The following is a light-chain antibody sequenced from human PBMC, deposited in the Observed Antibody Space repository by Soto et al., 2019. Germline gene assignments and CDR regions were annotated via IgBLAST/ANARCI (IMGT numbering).Light chain of an antibody. Sequence: DIQMTQSPSSLSASVGDRVTITCQASQDISNYLNWYQQKPGKAPKLLIYDASNLETGVPSRFSGSGSGTDFTFTISSLQPEDIATYYCQQYDNLPPYTFGQGPKLEIK. J-gene: IGKJ2*01. V-gene: IGKV1-33*01. CDR1: QDISNY. CDR3: QQYDNLPPYT. CDR2: DAS.